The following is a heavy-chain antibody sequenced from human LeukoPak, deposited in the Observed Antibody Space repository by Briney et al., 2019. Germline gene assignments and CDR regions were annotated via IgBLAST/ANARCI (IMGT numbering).Heavy chain of an antibody. CDR3: ARDESGDNDAFDI. V-gene: IGHV3-21*01. D-gene: IGHD2-21*01. J-gene: IGHJ3*02. CDR2: ISGSSNYI. CDR1: GFTFSDYT. Sequence: GGSLRLSCAASGFTFSDYTMSWVRLAPGKGLEWVSSISGSSNYIYYADSVKGRFTISRGNAKNSLYLQMNSLRDEDTAVYYCARDESGDNDAFDIWGQGTMVTASS.